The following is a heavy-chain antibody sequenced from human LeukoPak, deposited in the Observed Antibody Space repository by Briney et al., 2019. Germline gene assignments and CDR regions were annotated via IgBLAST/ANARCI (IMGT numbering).Heavy chain of an antibody. CDR2: ITSGSSYT. J-gene: IGHJ6*02. D-gene: IGHD1-1*01. CDR3: ASGRGRRMDV. CDR1: GFTFSSYA. V-gene: IGHV3-21*01. Sequence: GGSLRLSCAASGFTFSSYAMHWVRQAPGKGLEWVSTITSGSSYTNYGDSVKGRFTISRDNAKDSLYLQMNSLRADDTAVYYCASGRGRRMDVWGQGTTVTVSS.